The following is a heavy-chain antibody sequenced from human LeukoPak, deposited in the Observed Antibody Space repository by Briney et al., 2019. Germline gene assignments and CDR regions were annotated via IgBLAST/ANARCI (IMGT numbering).Heavy chain of an antibody. CDR2: INPNSGGT. J-gene: IGHJ4*02. V-gene: IGHV1-2*02. D-gene: IGHD5-18*01. CDR3: ARGVDTAMEPPFDY. Sequence: ASVKVSCKASGYTFTSYYMHWVRQAPGQGLEWMGWINPNSGGTNYAQKFQGGVTMTRDTSISTAYMELSRLRSDDTAVYYCARGVDTAMEPPFDYWGQGTLVTVSS. CDR1: GYTFTSYY.